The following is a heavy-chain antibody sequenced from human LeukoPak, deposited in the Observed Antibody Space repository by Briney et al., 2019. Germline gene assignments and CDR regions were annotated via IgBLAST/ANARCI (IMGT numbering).Heavy chain of an antibody. CDR2: LSYDGSNK. D-gene: IGHD3-10*02. CDR3: AELGITMIGGV. V-gene: IGHV3-30*18. J-gene: IGHJ6*04. Sequence: GGSLRLSCAASGFTFSDYGMQWVRQAPGKGLEWLAVLSYDGSNKYYADSVKGRFTISRDNSKNTLYLQMNSLRAEDTAVYYCAELGITMIGGVWGKGTTVTISS. CDR1: GFTFSDYG.